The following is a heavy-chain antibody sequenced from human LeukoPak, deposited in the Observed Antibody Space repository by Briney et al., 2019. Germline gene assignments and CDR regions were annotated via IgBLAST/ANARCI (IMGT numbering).Heavy chain of an antibody. V-gene: IGHV3-23*01. CDR3: AREGGSCTSNSCSDYFDY. CDR2: ISGGGGST. CDR1: GFTFARHA. D-gene: IGHD6-13*01. Sequence: PGGSLRLSCAGSGFTFARHALTWVRQAPGMGLEWVSTISGGGGSTHYADSVKGRFTISRDNSTDTRFFQMHNLRAEDTAIYYCAREGGSCTSNSCSDYFDYWGQGTLVTVSP. J-gene: IGHJ4*02.